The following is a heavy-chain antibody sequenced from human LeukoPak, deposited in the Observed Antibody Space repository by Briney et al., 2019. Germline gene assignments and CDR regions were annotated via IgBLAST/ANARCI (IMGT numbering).Heavy chain of an antibody. J-gene: IGHJ4*02. V-gene: IGHV3-21*01. D-gene: IGHD2-2*02. Sequence: KPGGSLRLSCAASGSTFSGYYMSWIRQAPGKGLEWVSSISSSSSYIYYADSVKGRFTISRDNAKNSLYLQMNSLRAEDTAVYYCAREEYQLLYDYWGQGTLVTVSS. CDR3: AREEYQLLYDY. CDR1: GSTFSGYY. CDR2: ISSSSSYI.